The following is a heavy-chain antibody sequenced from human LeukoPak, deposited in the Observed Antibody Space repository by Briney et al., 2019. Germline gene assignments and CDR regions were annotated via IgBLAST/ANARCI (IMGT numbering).Heavy chain of an antibody. CDR1: GGTFSSYA. J-gene: IGHJ3*02. Sequence: SVKVSCKASGGTFSSYAISWVRQTPGQGLEWMGRIIPILGIANYAQKFQGRVTITADKSTSTAYMELSSLRSEDTAVYYCARDIWDDYGGNSCAFDIWGQGTMVTVSS. D-gene: IGHD4-23*01. CDR2: IIPILGIA. CDR3: ARDIWDDYGGNSCAFDI. V-gene: IGHV1-69*04.